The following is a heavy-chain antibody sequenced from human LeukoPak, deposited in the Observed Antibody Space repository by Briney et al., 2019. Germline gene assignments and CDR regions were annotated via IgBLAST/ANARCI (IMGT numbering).Heavy chain of an antibody. Sequence: ASVKVSCKASGYTFTGYYMHWVRQAPGQGLEWMGWINPNSGGPNYAQNFQGRVTMTRDTSISTAYMELSRLRSDDTAVYYCARIGNSGYDYGAYYFDPWGQGTLVSVSS. CDR2: INPNSGGP. CDR3: ARIGNSGYDYGAYYFDP. D-gene: IGHD5-12*01. V-gene: IGHV1-2*02. CDR1: GYTFTGYY. J-gene: IGHJ4*02.